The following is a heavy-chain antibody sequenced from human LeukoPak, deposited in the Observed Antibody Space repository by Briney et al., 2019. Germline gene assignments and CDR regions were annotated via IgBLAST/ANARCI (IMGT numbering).Heavy chain of an antibody. CDR1: GFIFSSYW. Sequence: PGGSLRLSCAASGFIFSSYWMHWVRQAPGKGLEWVSSISSSSSYIYYADSVKRRFTISRDSAKNSLYLQMNSLRAEDTAVYYCAKGYSYGFDYWGQGTLVSVSS. CDR2: ISSSSSYI. V-gene: IGHV3-21*01. J-gene: IGHJ4*02. D-gene: IGHD5-18*01. CDR3: AKGYSYGFDY.